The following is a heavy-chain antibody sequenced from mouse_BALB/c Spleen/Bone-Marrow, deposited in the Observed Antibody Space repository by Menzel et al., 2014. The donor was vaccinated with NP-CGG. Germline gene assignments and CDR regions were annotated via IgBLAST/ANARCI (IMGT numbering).Heavy chain of an antibody. D-gene: IGHD2-4*01. CDR3: ARSTMITTGGYYAMDY. Sequence: VQLQQSGPELVKPGASVKISCKASGYAFTSYNMYWAKQSHGKSLERIGYIDPYNGSTSYKQKFKGKSTLTADKSSSTAYMQVSSLASEDSAVYYCARSTMITTGGYYAMDYWGQVTSVTVSS. V-gene: IGHV1S135*01. J-gene: IGHJ4*01. CDR2: IDPYNGST. CDR1: GYAFTSYN.